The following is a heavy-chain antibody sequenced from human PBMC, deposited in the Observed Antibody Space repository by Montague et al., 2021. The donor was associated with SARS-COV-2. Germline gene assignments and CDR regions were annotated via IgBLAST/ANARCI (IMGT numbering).Heavy chain of an antibody. CDR2: IYYSEST. J-gene: IGHJ3*02. V-gene: IGHV4-59*01. Sequence: SETLSLTCTVSGGSISSYYWNWIRQPPGQGLEWIGYIYYSESTNYNPSLKNRVTISVDTSTNQISLELSSVTAADTAVYYCARGSGWMGNAFDIWGQGTMVTVSS. CDR1: GGSISSYY. D-gene: IGHD6-19*01. CDR3: ARGSGWMGNAFDI.